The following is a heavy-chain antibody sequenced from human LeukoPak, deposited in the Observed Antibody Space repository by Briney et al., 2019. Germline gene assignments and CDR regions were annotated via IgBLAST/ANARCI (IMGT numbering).Heavy chain of an antibody. J-gene: IGHJ4*02. CDR1: GFTFSSYA. CDR2: ISYDGSNK. CDR3: AKEYDSGGYGANFDY. D-gene: IGHD3-10*01. V-gene: IGHV3-30-3*01. Sequence: GGSLRLSCAASGFTFSSYAMHWVRQAPGKGLEWVAVISYDGSNKYYADSVRGRFTISRDNSKNTLYLQMDSLRAEDTAVYYCAKEYDSGGYGANFDYWGQGTLVTVSS.